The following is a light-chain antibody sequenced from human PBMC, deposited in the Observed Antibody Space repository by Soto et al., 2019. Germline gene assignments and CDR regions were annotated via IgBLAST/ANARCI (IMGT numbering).Light chain of an antibody. Sequence: QMTQSPSSLSASVGDRVTITCRASQSISSYLNWYQQKPGKAPKLLIYAASSLQSGVPSRFSGSGSGTDFTLTISSLQPEDFATYYCQQSYSTPYTFGQGTKLEIK. CDR1: QSISSY. CDR2: AAS. V-gene: IGKV1-39*01. J-gene: IGKJ2*01. CDR3: QQSYSTPYT.